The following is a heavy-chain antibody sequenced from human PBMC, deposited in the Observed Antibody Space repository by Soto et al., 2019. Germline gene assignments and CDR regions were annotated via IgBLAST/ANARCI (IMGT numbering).Heavy chain of an antibody. CDR1: GGSISSSNYY. J-gene: IGHJ4*02. Sequence: QLQLQESGPGLVKPSETLSLTCTVSGGSISSSNYYWGWIRQPPGKGLEWIGNIYYSGSTYYNPSLKSRITISVDTSKNQFSLKLSSMTAADTAVYYCARPTRSFDYWGQGTLVTVSS. CDR2: IYYSGST. V-gene: IGHV4-39*01. CDR3: ARPTRSFDY.